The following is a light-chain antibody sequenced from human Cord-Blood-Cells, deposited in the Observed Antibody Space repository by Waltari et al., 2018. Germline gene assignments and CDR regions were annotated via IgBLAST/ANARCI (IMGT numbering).Light chain of an antibody. Sequence: QSALPQPASVSGSPGQSLTISCTGTSSDVGGYNYVSWYQQHPGKAPKLIIYDVSNRPSVVSNRFSGPKSGNTALLTSSGLQAEDEADYYGSSYTSSSTWVFGGGTKLTGL. J-gene: IGLJ3*02. CDR3: SSYTSSSTWV. CDR1: SSDVGGYNY. V-gene: IGLV2-14*03. CDR2: DVS.